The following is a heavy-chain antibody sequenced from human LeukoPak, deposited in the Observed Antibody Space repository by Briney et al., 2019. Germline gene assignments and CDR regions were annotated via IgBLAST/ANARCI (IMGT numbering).Heavy chain of an antibody. CDR1: GFTFSSYA. D-gene: IGHD2-2*01. Sequence: GMSLRLSCAASGFTFSSYAMSWVRQAPGKGLEWVSIITDGGEDRVYADSVKGRFTISRDNSKDALYLQMNSLRAEDTAVYYCAKGVGPSAPNGRVFEFWGQGPLVTVSS. V-gene: IGHV3-23*01. CDR2: ITDGGEDR. CDR3: AKGVGPSAPNGRVFEF. J-gene: IGHJ4*02.